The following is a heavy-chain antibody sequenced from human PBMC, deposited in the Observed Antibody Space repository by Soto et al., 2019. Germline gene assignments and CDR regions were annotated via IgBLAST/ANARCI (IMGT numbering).Heavy chain of an antibody. CDR1: GYTFTGYY. J-gene: IGHJ6*02. Sequence: ASVKVSCKASGYTFTGYYMHWVRQAPGQGLEWMGWINPHSGGRNYAQKFQGRVTMTRDTSISTAYMELSRLRSDDTAVYYCARWPRNVYYGSGSYYRIYYYGMDVWGQGTPVTVSS. CDR3: ARWPRNVYYGSGSYYRIYYYGMDV. V-gene: IGHV1-2*02. D-gene: IGHD3-10*01. CDR2: INPHSGGR.